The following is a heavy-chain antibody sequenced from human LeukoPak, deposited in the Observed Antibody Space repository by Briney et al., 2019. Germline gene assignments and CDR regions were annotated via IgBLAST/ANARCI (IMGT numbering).Heavy chain of an antibody. CDR1: GGSISSSSYY. D-gene: IGHD5-18*01. Sequence: SETLSLTCTVSGGSISSSSYYWGWIRQPPGKGLEWIGSIYYSGSTYYNPSLKSRVTISVDTSENQFSLKLSSVTAADTAVYYCARDLGDSYGSFDYWGRGTLVTVSS. V-gene: IGHV4-39*07. CDR2: IYYSGST. J-gene: IGHJ4*02. CDR3: ARDLGDSYGSFDY.